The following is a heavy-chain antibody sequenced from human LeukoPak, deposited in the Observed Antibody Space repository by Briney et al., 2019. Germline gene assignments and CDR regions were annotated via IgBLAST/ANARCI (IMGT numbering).Heavy chain of an antibody. CDR1: GGSISSGSYY. D-gene: IGHD3-10*01. V-gene: IGHV4-61*02. Sequence: PSETLSLTCTVSGGSISSGSYYWTWIRQPAGKGLEWIGRIYTSGSTNYNPSLKSRVTISVDTSKNQFSLRLSSVTAADTAVYYCARDKGGLWFGTKDYWGQGTLVTVSS. CDR3: ARDKGGLWFGTKDY. J-gene: IGHJ4*02. CDR2: IYTSGST.